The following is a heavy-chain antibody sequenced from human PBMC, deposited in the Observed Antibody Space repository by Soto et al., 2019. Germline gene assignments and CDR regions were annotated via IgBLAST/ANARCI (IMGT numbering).Heavy chain of an antibody. D-gene: IGHD3-3*01. Sequence: NPSETLSLTCTVSGGSISSYYWSWIRQPAGKGLEWIGRIYTSGSTNYNPSLKSRVTMSVDTSKNQFSLKLSSVTAADTAVYYCARVLRIFGVDMDYDHAFDIWGQGTMVTVSS. CDR1: GGSISSYY. CDR3: ARVLRIFGVDMDYDHAFDI. CDR2: IYTSGST. J-gene: IGHJ3*02. V-gene: IGHV4-4*07.